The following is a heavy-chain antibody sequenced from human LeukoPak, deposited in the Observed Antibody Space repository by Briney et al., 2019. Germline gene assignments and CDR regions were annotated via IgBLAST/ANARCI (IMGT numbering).Heavy chain of an antibody. Sequence: VRSLRLSCAASGFTFSSYGMHWGRQAPGKGLWRVAFIRYDGSNKYYADSVQGRFTTSRDNSKNTLYLQMNSLRAEDTAVYYCANSGGSYGHDAFDIWGQGTMVTVSS. D-gene: IGHD1-26*01. CDR1: GFTFSSYG. CDR3: ANSGGSYGHDAFDI. CDR2: IRYDGSNK. J-gene: IGHJ3*02. V-gene: IGHV3-30*02.